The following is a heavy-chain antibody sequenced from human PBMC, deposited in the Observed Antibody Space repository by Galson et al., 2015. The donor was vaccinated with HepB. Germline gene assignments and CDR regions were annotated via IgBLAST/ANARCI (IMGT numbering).Heavy chain of an antibody. CDR1: GDSVSSFSAA. Sequence: CAISGDSVSSFSAAWNWIRQSPSRGLEWLGRTYYRSKWYDDYAESVKSRITIRPDTTKNQVSLQLNSVTPEDTAVYYCVRALYSYRRFVDWSQGTLVTVSS. CDR2: TYYRSKWYD. V-gene: IGHV6-1*01. J-gene: IGHJ4*02. CDR3: VRALYSYRRFVD. D-gene: IGHD5-18*01.